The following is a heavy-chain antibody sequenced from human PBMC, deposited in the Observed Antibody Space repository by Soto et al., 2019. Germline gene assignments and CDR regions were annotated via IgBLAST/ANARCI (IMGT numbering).Heavy chain of an antibody. V-gene: IGHV3-48*02. CDR2: ITTTSSTM. Sequence: GGSLRLSCTPSGFIFSDYSMNWVRQAPGKGLEWISYITTTSSTMYYADSVKRRFTISRDNAKNSLYLQMNSLRDEGTAVYYCARDSSGRQYYGMDVWGQGTTVTVSS. CDR3: ARDSSGRQYYGMDV. CDR1: GFIFSDYS. D-gene: IGHD3-22*01. J-gene: IGHJ6*02.